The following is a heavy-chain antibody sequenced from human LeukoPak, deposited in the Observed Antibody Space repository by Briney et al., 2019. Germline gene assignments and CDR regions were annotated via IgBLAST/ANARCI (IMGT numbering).Heavy chain of an antibody. J-gene: IGHJ4*02. CDR2: IYQSGST. D-gene: IGHD3-22*01. Sequence: PSETLSLTCTVSGYSISSGYYWGWIRQPPGKGLEWIGSIYQSGSTYYNPSLKSRVTISVDTSKNQFSLKLSSVTAADTAVYYCAARDYNDSSVGDYWGQGTLVTVSS. CDR3: AARDYNDSSVGDY. V-gene: IGHV4-38-2*02. CDR1: GYSISSGYY.